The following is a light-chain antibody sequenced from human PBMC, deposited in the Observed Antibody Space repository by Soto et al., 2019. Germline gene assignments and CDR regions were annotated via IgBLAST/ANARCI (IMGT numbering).Light chain of an antibody. J-gene: IGKJ2*01. CDR1: QSISNY. V-gene: IGKV1-39*01. CDR3: QQSYSAPRT. Sequence: DIQMTQSPFSLSAYVGDRVTITCRASQSISNYLNWYQQRPGKAPKLLIYAASNFQSGVPSRFSGSGSGTDFTLTVSSLQPEDFATYYCQQSYSAPRTFGQGTKLEIK. CDR2: AAS.